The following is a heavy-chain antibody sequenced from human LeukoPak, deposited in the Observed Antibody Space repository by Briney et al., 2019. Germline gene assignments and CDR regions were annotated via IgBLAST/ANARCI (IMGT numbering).Heavy chain of an antibody. CDR1: GYTFTSYD. Sequence: ASVKVSCKASGYTFTSYDINWVRQATGQGLEWMGWMNPNSGNTGYAQKFQGRVTMTRNTSISTAYMELSSLRSEDTAVYYCARVRVVATIVLFVYYGMDVWGQGTTVTVSS. D-gene: IGHD5-12*01. CDR2: MNPNSGNT. V-gene: IGHV1-8*01. J-gene: IGHJ6*02. CDR3: ARVRVVATIVLFVYYGMDV.